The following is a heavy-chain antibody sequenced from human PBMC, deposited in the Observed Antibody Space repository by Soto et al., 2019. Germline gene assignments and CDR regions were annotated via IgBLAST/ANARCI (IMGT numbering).Heavy chain of an antibody. CDR2: IFWDDDK. J-gene: IGHJ4*02. CDR1: GFSDTSDGVG. Sequence: QITFKESGPTLVKPKQTLALTCTFSGFSDTSDGVGVGWIRQPPGKALEWLAVIFWDDDKRYSPSLESRLSIARDTSKDQVFLTMTNMESVDTATYYCALLNDGDYTFWGQGTRVTVSS. CDR3: ALLNDGDYTF. D-gene: IGHD4-17*01. V-gene: IGHV2-5*02.